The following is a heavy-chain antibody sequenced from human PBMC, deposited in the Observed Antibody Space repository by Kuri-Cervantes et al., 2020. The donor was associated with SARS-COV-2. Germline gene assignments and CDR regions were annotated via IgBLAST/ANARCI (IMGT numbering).Heavy chain of an antibody. CDR1: GFDFSLYN. CDR2: ISRNSNYI. Sequence: GESLKISCAASGFDFSLYNMNWVRQTPGKGLEWVSRISRNSNYIDYADSVKGRFITSRDNAKNSLDLQTNSLGPEDTAVYYCVRSFDHWGQGHLVTVSS. J-gene: IGHJ4*02. CDR3: VRSFDH. V-gene: IGHV3-21*01.